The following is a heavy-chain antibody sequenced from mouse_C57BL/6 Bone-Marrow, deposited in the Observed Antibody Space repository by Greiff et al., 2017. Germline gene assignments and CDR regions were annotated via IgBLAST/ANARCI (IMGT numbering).Heavy chain of an antibody. CDR2: IHPNSGST. J-gene: IGHJ4*01. D-gene: IGHD1-1*01. Sequence: VQLQQPGAELVKPGASVKLSCKASGYTFTSYWMHWVKQRPGQGLEWIGMIHPNSGSTNYNEKFKSKATLTVDKSSSTAYMQLSSLTSGDSAVYYCARKITPVVAPDYWGHGTSVTVSS. V-gene: IGHV1-64*01. CDR1: GYTFTSYW. CDR3: ARKITPVVAPDY.